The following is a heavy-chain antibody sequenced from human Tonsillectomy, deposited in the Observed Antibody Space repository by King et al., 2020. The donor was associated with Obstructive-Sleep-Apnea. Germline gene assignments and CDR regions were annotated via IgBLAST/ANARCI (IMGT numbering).Heavy chain of an antibody. Sequence: VQLQQWGAGLLKPSETLSLTCAVFGGSFSGYSWSWIRQPPGKGLEWIGEINHSGSTNYNPSLKSRVTISVATSKNQFSLKLSSVTAADTACYYCARAGALWSVYPFDYWGQGTLVTVSS. V-gene: IGHV4-34*01. CDR3: ARAGALWSVYPFDY. CDR1: GGSFSGYS. J-gene: IGHJ4*02. D-gene: IGHD3-3*01. CDR2: INHSGST.